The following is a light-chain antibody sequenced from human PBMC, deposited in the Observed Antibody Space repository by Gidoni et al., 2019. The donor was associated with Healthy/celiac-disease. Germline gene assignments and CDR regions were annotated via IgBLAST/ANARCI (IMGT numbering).Light chain of an antibody. V-gene: IGLV2-23*02. J-gene: IGLJ2*01. CDR2: EVS. Sequence: QSALTQPASVSGSPGQSITISCTGTSSDVGSYHLVSWYQQHPGKAPKLMIYEVSKRPSGVSNRFSGSKSGNTASLTISGLQAEDEADYYCCSYAGSSTFYVVFGGGTKLTVL. CDR3: CSYAGSSTFYVV. CDR1: SSDVGSYHL.